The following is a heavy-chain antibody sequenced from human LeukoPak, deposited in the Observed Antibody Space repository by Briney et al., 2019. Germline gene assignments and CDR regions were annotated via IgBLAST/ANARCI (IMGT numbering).Heavy chain of an antibody. Sequence: GGSLRLSCAVSGFTFSGFWMSWSRQALGKGLEWVASINSDGSEGYYADVVKGRFTISRDNAKNSLYLQINSLRAEDTAVYYCARSSYSSSSSVWGQGTMVTVSS. D-gene: IGHD6-6*01. CDR1: GFTFSGFW. CDR3: ARSSYSSSSSV. J-gene: IGHJ3*01. CDR2: INSDGSEG. V-gene: IGHV3-7*03.